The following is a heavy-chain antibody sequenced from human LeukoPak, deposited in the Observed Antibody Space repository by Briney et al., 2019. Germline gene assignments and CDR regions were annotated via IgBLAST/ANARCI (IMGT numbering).Heavy chain of an antibody. CDR3: ARDLKRGYSSGRYSWGTGSSNDY. Sequence: GASVKVSCKASGYTFTSYYIHWVRQAPGQGLEWMGIIYPGGGSTNSAQKFQGRVTMTRDMSTSTVYMELSSLRSEDTAVYYCARDLKRGYSSGRYSWGTGSSNDYWGQGTLVTVSS. CDR1: GYTFTSYY. D-gene: IGHD6-19*01. J-gene: IGHJ4*02. CDR2: IYPGGGST. V-gene: IGHV1-46*01.